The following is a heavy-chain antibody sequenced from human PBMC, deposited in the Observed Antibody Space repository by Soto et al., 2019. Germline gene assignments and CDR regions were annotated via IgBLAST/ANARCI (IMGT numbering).Heavy chain of an antibody. D-gene: IGHD3-22*01. CDR3: AKLNIGVVEGLYYSGMDV. Sequence: PSQTLSLTCAISGDSVSSNSAAWNWIKQSPSRGLEWLGRTYYRSKWYNDYAVSVKSRITINPDTSKNQFSLQLNSVTPEDTAVYYCAKLNIGVVEGLYYSGMDVWGQGTTVTVSS. V-gene: IGHV6-1*01. CDR2: TYYRSKWYN. J-gene: IGHJ6*02. CDR1: GDSVSSNSAA.